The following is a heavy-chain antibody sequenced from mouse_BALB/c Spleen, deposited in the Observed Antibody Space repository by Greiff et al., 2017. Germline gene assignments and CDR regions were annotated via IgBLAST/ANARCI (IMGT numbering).Heavy chain of an antibody. Sequence: VMLVESGPGLVAPSQSLSITCTVSGFSLTGYGVNWVRQPPGKGLEWLGMIWGDGSTDYNSALKSRLSISKDNSKSQVFLKMNSLQTDDTARYYCASLYYGNYDAMDYWGQGTSVTVSS. CDR2: IWGDGST. V-gene: IGHV2-6-7*01. CDR1: GFSLTGYG. J-gene: IGHJ4*01. CDR3: ASLYYGNYDAMDY. D-gene: IGHD2-1*01.